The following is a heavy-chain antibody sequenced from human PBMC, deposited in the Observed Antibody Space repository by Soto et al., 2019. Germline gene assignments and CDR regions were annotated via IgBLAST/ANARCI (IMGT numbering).Heavy chain of an antibody. V-gene: IGHV1-69*06. CDR3: ARVSVPGIYGEDV. D-gene: IGHD2-2*01. J-gene: IGHJ6*02. CDR2: IMPVFGTV. CDR1: GGTFGNYA. Sequence: QVQLVQSGAEVKKPGSSVKVSCKASGGTFGNYAVSWVRQAPGQGPEWMGKIMPVFGTVNYAQKIQGRVTIPVDKFTNKAYMELSSLGSGDRAVYYGARVSVPGIYGEDVWGQGTTVSVSS.